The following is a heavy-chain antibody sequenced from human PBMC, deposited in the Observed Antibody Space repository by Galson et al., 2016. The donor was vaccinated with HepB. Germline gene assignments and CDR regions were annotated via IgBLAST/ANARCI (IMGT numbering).Heavy chain of an antibody. J-gene: IGHJ4*02. CDR2: IYYSGST. D-gene: IGHD1-26*01. Sequence: SETLSLTCTVSGGSISSSSYYWGWIRQPPGKGLEWIGSIYYSGSTDYNPSLKSRVAISVDTSKNQFSLNLSSVTAADTAVYYCARRVARATSEYFDYWGQGTLVTVSS. V-gene: IGHV4-39*01. CDR1: GGSISSSSYY. CDR3: ARRVARATSEYFDY.